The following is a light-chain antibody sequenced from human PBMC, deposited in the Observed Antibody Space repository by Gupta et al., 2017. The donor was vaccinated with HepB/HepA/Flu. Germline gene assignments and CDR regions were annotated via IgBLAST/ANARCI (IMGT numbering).Light chain of an antibody. Sequence: EIVLTQFPGTLSLSPGERATLSCRASQSVRNNYLAWYQQKPGQAPRLLIYGASSRATGIPDRFSGSGSGTDFSLTSSRREPEDCAVYYWQQDGTSTFFGQGTXLEIK. CDR3: QQDGTSTF. J-gene: IGKJ5*01. V-gene: IGKV3-20*01. CDR2: GAS. CDR1: QSVRNNY.